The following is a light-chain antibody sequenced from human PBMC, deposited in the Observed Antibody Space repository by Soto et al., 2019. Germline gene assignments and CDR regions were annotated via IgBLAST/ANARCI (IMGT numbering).Light chain of an antibody. CDR2: SAS. J-gene: IGKJ2*01. V-gene: IGKV3-20*01. CDR1: QSVSSSY. Sequence: EIVLTQSPGTLSLSPGERATLSCRASQSVSSSYLAWYQQRPGQAPRLLIYSASTRATGIPVRFSGSGSGTDFTLTISRLEPEALAVYYCQQYDNSLYTFGHGTKLPIK. CDR3: QQYDNSLYT.